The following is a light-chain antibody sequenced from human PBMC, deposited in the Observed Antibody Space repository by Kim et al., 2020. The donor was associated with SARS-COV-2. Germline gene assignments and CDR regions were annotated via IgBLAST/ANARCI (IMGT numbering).Light chain of an antibody. CDR1: QILTTSY. CDR2: GAS. Sequence: EIVLTQSPGTLSLSPGERATLSCRASQILTTSYVAWYQHKPGQAPRLLIYGASSRATGIPDRFSGSGSGTDFTLTISRLEPEDFAVYFCQKYDISPRTFGRGTKVDIK. V-gene: IGKV3-20*01. CDR3: QKYDISPRT. J-gene: IGKJ1*01.